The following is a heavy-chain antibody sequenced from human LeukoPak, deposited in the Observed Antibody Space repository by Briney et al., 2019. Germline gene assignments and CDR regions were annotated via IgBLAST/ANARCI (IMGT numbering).Heavy chain of an antibody. CDR1: GLTFISHS. CDR3: AKGQHSSGWYIPYYFDY. V-gene: IGHV3-23*01. J-gene: IGHJ4*02. D-gene: IGHD6-19*01. CDR2: STNGDVT. Sequence: GGSLRLSCVASGLTFISHSMSWVRQAPGMGLEWVSVSTNGDVTFYADSVKGRFTISRDNSKNTLYLQMNSLRAEDTAVYYCAKGQHSSGWYIPYYFDYWGQGTLVTVSS.